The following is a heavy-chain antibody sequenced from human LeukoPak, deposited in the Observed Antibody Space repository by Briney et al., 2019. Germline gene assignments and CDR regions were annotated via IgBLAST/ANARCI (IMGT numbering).Heavy chain of an antibody. D-gene: IGHD1-1*01. Sequence: SETLSLTCTVSGDSIRTNFWSWVRQPPGKGLEWIGYMYYSGDTNYNPSHKGRVTISIDTSKNQFSLRLNSVTAADTAVYYCARKEGTHWGQGTLVTVSS. CDR2: MYYSGDT. CDR3: ARKEGTH. J-gene: IGHJ4*02. CDR1: GDSIRTNF. V-gene: IGHV4-59*01.